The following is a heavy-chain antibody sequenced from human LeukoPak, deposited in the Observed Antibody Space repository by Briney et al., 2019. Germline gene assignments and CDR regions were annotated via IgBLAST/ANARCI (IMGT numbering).Heavy chain of an antibody. CDR1: GYTFTSYD. CDR2: MNPNSGNT. CDR3: ARASGWHSYYYGMDV. V-gene: IGHV1-8*01. Sequence: ASVKVSCKASGYTFTSYDINWVRQATGQGLEWMGWMNPNSGNTGYAQKFQGRVTMTRNTSISTAYMELSSLRSEDTAVYYCARASGWHSYYYGMDVWGQGTTVTVSS. J-gene: IGHJ6*02. D-gene: IGHD6-19*01.